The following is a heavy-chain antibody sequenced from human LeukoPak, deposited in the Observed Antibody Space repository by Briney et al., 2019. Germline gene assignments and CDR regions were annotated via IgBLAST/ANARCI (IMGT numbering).Heavy chain of an antibody. CDR2: IYYNGYT. CDR1: GGSISSYY. CDR3: ARDRHWTNDWVFDY. Sequence: SETLSLTCTVSGGSISSYYWSWIRQPPGKGLEWIGYIYYNGYTDYNPSLKGRVTISLHTSKNQFSLKLSSVTAADTAVYYCARDRHWTNDWVFDYWGQGTLVTVSS. J-gene: IGHJ4*02. D-gene: IGHD1/OR15-1a*01. V-gene: IGHV4-59*01.